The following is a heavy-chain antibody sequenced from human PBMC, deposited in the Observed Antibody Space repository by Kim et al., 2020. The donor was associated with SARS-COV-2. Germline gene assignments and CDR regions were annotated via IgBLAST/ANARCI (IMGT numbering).Heavy chain of an antibody. CDR2: INHSGST. J-gene: IGHJ4*02. Sequence: SETLSLTCAVYGGSFSGYYWSWIRQPPGKGLEWIGEINHSGSTNYNPSLKSRVTISVDTSKNHFSLKLSSVTAADTAVYYCARISSGFDYWGQGTLVTVSS. CDR1: GGSFSGYY. CDR3: ARISSGFDY. D-gene: IGHD6-19*01. V-gene: IGHV4-34*01.